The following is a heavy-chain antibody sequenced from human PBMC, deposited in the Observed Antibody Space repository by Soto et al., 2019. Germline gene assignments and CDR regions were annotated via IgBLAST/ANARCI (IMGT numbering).Heavy chain of an antibody. D-gene: IGHD4-17*01. V-gene: IGHV4-30-4*01. Sequence: SETLSLTCSVSGGSISSGYYYWSWIRQPPGKGLEWIGNIYYSGSTYYNPSLKSRVPMSVDTSKNQFSLKLSSVTAADSAVYYGARGGAYGDYGIDYWGKGTLVTVSS. CDR1: GGSISSGYYY. J-gene: IGHJ4*02. CDR2: IYYSGST. CDR3: ARGGAYGDYGIDY.